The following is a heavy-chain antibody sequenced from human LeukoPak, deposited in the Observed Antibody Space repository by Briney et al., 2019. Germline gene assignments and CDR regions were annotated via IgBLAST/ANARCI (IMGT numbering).Heavy chain of an antibody. V-gene: IGHV3-23*01. CDR3: ARAPVGATYYYLDY. Sequence: PGGSLRLSCAASGFTFSSYAMSWVRQAPGKGLEWVSAISGSGGSTYYADSVKGRFTISRDNSKNTLYLQMNSLRAEDTAVYYCARAPVGATYYYLDYWGQGTLVTVSS. CDR1: GFTFSSYA. D-gene: IGHD1-26*01. J-gene: IGHJ4*02. CDR2: ISGSGGST.